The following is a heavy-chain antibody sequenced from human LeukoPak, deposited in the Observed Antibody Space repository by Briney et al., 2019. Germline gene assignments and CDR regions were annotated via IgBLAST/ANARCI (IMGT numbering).Heavy chain of an antibody. CDR1: GGSINSGSYY. D-gene: IGHD1/OR15-1a*01. J-gene: IGHJ5*02. CDR2: IYTSGST. Sequence: SQTLSLTCTVSGGSINSGSYYWSWIRQPAGKGLEWIGRIYTSGSTNYNPSLKSRVTISVDTSKNQFSLKLSSVTAADTAVYYCARDKEQGWFDPWGQGTLVTVSS. V-gene: IGHV4-61*02. CDR3: ARDKEQGWFDP.